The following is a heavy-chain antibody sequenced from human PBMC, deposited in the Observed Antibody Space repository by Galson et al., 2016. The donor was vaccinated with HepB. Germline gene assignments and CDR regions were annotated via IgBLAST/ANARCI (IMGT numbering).Heavy chain of an antibody. J-gene: IGHJ4*02. CDR1: GFTFSSHW. Sequence: SLRLSCAASGFTFSSHWMHWVRHAPGKGLVWVSRINTDGSSTSYADSVKGRFTISRDNAKNTLYLQMNSLRAEDTAVYHCAGGGSRPIDYWGQGTLVTVSS. CDR2: INTDGSST. V-gene: IGHV3-74*01. CDR3: AGGGSRPIDY. D-gene: IGHD1-26*01.